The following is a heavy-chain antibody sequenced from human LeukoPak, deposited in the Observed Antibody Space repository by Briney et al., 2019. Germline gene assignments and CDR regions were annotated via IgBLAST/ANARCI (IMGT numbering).Heavy chain of an antibody. CDR3: VRSSASSGPNCFDP. CDR1: GFTFSSYA. J-gene: IGHJ5*02. CDR2: ISGSGGST. Sequence: GGPLRLSCAASGFTFSSYAMSWVRQAPGKGLEWVSAISGSGGSTYYADSVKGRFTISRDNSKNTLYLQMSSLRTEDTAVYYCVRSSASSGPNCFDPWGQGTLVTVSS. V-gene: IGHV3-23*01. D-gene: IGHD3-10*01.